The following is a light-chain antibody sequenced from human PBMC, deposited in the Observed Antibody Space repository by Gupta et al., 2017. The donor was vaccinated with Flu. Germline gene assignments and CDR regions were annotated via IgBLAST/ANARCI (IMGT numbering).Light chain of an antibody. J-gene: IGLJ2*01. V-gene: IGLV3-1*01. CDR3: QAWNSSTAV. Sequence: SYELTQPPSVSVSPGQTASITCSGDKLGDEYACWYQQKPGQSPVLVIYQNNKRPSGIPERFSGSNSGNTATLTIRGTQALDEADYYCQAWNSSTAVFGGGTKLTVL. CDR1: KLGDEY. CDR2: QNN.